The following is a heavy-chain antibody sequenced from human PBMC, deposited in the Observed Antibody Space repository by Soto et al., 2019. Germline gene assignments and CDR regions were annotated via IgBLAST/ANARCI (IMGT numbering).Heavy chain of an antibody. Sequence: SETLSLTCTVSGGSISSSSYYWGWIRQPPGKGLEWIGSIYYSGSTYYNPSLKSRVTISVDTSKNQFSLKLSSVTAADTAVYYCARSRYCSSTSCYFRAEWLRSAPFDPWGQGTLVTVSS. CDR3: ARSRYCSSTSCYFRAEWLRSAPFDP. CDR1: GGSISSSSYY. V-gene: IGHV4-39*01. J-gene: IGHJ5*02. D-gene: IGHD2-2*01. CDR2: IYYSGST.